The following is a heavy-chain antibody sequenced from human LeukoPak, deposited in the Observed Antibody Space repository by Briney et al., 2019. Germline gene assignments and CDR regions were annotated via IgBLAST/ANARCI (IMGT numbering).Heavy chain of an antibody. Sequence: SETLSLTCTVSGGSISSYYWSWIRQPPGKGLEWIGEINHSGSTNYNPSLKSRVTTSVDTSKNQFSLKLSSVTAADTVVYYCARDGRNYYDSSGYYYDAFDIWGQGTMVTVSS. CDR3: ARDGRNYYDSSGYYYDAFDI. D-gene: IGHD3-22*01. CDR2: INHSGST. CDR1: GGSISSYY. V-gene: IGHV4-34*01. J-gene: IGHJ3*02.